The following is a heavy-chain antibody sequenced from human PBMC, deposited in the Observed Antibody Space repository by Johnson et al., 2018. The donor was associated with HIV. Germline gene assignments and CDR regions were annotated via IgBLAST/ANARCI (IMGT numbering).Heavy chain of an antibody. CDR2: ITSSGTSS. CDR3: ARAINDAFDI. CDR1: GFTFSDYY. V-gene: IGHV3-11*04. Sequence: QVQLVESGGGLVKPGGSLRLSCAASGFTFSDYYMRWIRQAPGKGLEWVSYITSSGTSSYYADSVKGRLTISRDNAKNSLYLQMNSLRAEDTAVYFCARAINDAFDIWGQGTMVTVSS. J-gene: IGHJ3*02.